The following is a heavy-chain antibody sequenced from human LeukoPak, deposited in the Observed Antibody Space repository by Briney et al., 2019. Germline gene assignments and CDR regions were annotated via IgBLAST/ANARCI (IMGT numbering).Heavy chain of an antibody. CDR2: IIPILGMA. Sequence: SVKVSCKASGGTFSSYAISWVRQAPGQGLEWMGRIIPILGMANYAQKFQGRVTITADKSTSTAYMELSSLRSEDTAVYYCARDYGDHAADAFDIWGQGTMVTVSS. J-gene: IGHJ3*02. CDR3: ARDYGDHAADAFDI. CDR1: GGTFSSYA. V-gene: IGHV1-69*04. D-gene: IGHD4-17*01.